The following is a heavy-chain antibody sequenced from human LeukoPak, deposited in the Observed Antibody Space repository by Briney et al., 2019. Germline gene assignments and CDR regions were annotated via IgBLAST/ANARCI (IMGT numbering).Heavy chain of an antibody. Sequence: SETLSLTCTVSRGSISGSIRSHYWSWLRQPPGKGLEWIGYISSSGSTNDNPSLRSRVTISVDTSKNQFFLNPSSVSAADTAVYYCARIPLGYSGAYYFDYWGQGTLVTVSP. CDR2: ISSSGST. D-gene: IGHD5-12*01. J-gene: IGHJ4*02. CDR1: RGSISGSIRSHY. CDR3: ARIPLGYSGAYYFDY. V-gene: IGHV4-4*09.